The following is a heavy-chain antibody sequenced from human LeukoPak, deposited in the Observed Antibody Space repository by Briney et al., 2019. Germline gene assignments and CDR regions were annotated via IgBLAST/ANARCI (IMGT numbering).Heavy chain of an antibody. CDR3: AKGQNSGYDYYFDC. V-gene: IGHV3-23*01. CDR2: ISGSGDST. Sequence: GGSLRLSCTASGFTLGDYAMSWFRQAPGKGLEWVSAISGSGDSTFYADSVKGRFTISRDNSKNTLYLQMSSLRAEDTAIYYCAKGQNSGYDYYFDCWGQGTLVTVSS. J-gene: IGHJ4*02. D-gene: IGHD5-12*01. CDR1: GFTLGDYA.